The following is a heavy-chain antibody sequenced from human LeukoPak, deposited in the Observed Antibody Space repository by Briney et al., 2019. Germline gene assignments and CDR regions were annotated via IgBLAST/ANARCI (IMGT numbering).Heavy chain of an antibody. CDR1: GFTFSSYS. J-gene: IGHJ4*02. Sequence: GGSLRLSCAASGFTFSSYSMNWVRQAPGKGLGWVSSISSSSSYIYYADSVKGRFTISRDNAKNSLYLQMNSLRAEDTAVYYCARAGTHSSSLDYWGQGTLVTVSS. CDR3: ARAGTHSSSLDY. V-gene: IGHV3-21*01. CDR2: ISSSSSYI. D-gene: IGHD6-6*01.